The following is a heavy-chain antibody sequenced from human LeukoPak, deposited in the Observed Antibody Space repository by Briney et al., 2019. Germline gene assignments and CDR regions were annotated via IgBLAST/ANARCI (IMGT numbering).Heavy chain of an antibody. CDR3: ARHYSGYDFSLSADYGDYERPNDAFDI. Sequence: SETLSLTCTVSGGSISSYYWSWIRQPPGKGLEWIGYIYYSGSTNYNPSLKSRVTISVDTSKNQFSLKLSSVTAADTAVYYCARHYSGYDFSLSADYGDYERPNDAFDIWGQGTMVTVSS. V-gene: IGHV4-59*08. CDR2: IYYSGST. CDR1: GGSISSYY. J-gene: IGHJ3*02. D-gene: IGHD4-17*01.